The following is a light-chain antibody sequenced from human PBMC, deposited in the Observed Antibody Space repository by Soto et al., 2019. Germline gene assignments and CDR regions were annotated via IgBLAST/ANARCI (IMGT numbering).Light chain of an antibody. CDR1: QSLLCRDGDTY. CDR3: MQGTHWPWT. J-gene: IGKJ1*01. Sequence: DVVMAQSPLSLPVTLGQPASISCRSSQSLLCRDGDTYLNWFQQRPGQSPRRLIYKVSNRDSGVPDRFSGSGSGTDFTLKISRVEAEDVGVYYCMQGTHWPWTFGQGTKVEIK. CDR2: KVS. V-gene: IGKV2-30*01.